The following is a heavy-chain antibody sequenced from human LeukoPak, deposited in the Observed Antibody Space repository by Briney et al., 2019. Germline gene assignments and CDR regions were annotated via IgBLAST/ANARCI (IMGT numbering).Heavy chain of an antibody. CDR3: AKDRGYDILTGYSMHDFDY. J-gene: IGHJ4*02. CDR1: GFTFSSYA. Sequence: GGSLRLSCAASGFTFSSYAMSWVRQAPGKGLEWVSAISGSGGGTYYADSVKGRFTISRDNSKNTLYLQMNSLRAEDTAVYYCAKDRGYDILTGYSMHDFDYWGQGTLVTVSS. V-gene: IGHV3-23*01. D-gene: IGHD3-9*01. CDR2: ISGSGGGT.